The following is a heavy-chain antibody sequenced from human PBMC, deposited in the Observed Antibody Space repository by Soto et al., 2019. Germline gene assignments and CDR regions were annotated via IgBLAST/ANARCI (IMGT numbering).Heavy chain of an antibody. CDR1: GDSVSSNSAA. CDR3: ARGPVTTDYWWFDP. CDR2: TYYRSKWYN. J-gene: IGHJ5*02. D-gene: IGHD4-17*01. V-gene: IGHV6-1*01. Sequence: SQTLPLSYDSSGDSVSSNSAAWNWIRKSPSRGLEWLGRTYYRSKWYNDYAVSVKSRITINPDTSKNQFSLQLNSVTPEDTAVYYCARGPVTTDYWWFDPWGQGTLVTVSS.